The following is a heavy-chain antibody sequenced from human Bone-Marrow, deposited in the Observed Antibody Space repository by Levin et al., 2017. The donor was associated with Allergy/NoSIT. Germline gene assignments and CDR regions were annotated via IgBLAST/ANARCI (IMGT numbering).Heavy chain of an antibody. J-gene: IGHJ3*01. CDR3: ATYLRDYGDHDVFDF. CDR2: LDPLDGER. Sequence: PGESLKISCKVAGYSLSDLSMHWVRQAPGKGLEWMGGLDPLDGERVSAHKFQGRVTMTEDTSTDTAYMELSSLRSEDTAVFYCATYLRDYGDHDVFDFWGQGTMVTVSS. D-gene: IGHD4-17*01. CDR1: GYSLSDLS. V-gene: IGHV1-24*01.